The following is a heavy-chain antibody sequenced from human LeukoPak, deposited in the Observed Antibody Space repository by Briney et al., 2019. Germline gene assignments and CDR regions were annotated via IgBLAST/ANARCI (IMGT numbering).Heavy chain of an antibody. J-gene: IGHJ4*02. CDR1: GFTFDDYA. V-gene: IGHV3-9*03. D-gene: IGHD2-15*01. Sequence: PGRSLRLSCATSGFTFDDYAMRWVRHAPGKGLEWVSGIRWNSGSKGYADSVKGRFTISRDNAKNSLYLQMNSLRAEDMALYYCAKGSANCSGGSCYFDYWGQGTLVTVSS. CDR3: AKGSANCSGGSCYFDY. CDR2: IRWNSGSK.